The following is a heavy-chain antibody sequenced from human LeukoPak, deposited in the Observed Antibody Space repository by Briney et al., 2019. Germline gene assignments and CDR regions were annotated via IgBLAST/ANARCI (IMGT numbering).Heavy chain of an antibody. V-gene: IGHV3-7*05. CDR2: IKQDGSEK. CDR3: AREKWLEF. Sequence: GGSLRLSCAASGFTFSSYWRSWVRQAPGKGLEWVANIKQDGSEKYYVDSVKGRFTISRDNAQNSLYLQMNSLRAEDTAVYYCAREKWLEFWGQGTLVTVSS. J-gene: IGHJ4*02. D-gene: IGHD6-19*01. CDR1: GFTFSSYW.